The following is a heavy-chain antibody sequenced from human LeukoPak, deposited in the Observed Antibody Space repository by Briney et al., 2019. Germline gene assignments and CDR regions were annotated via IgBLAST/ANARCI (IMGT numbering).Heavy chain of an antibody. Sequence: SQTLSLTCTVSGGSISPYFWSWIRQPPGKGLEWLGYISDSGSTHYNSSLKSRVNISVDTSKMQFSRRLNSVTAADTAVYYCARAPSMILPFYFDYWGQGTLVTVSS. J-gene: IGHJ4*02. CDR3: ARAPSMILPFYFDY. CDR1: GGSISPYF. D-gene: IGHD3-22*01. CDR2: ISDSGST. V-gene: IGHV4-59*01.